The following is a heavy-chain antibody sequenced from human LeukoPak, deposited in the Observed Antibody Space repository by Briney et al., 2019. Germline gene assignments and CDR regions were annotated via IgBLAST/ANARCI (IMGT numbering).Heavy chain of an antibody. J-gene: IGHJ4*02. Sequence: PSETLSLTCAVYGGSFSGYYWSWIRQPPGKGLEWIGGINYSGSTNYNPSLKSRVALSVDTSKYQFSLKLSSVTAADTAVYYCARGRNVYDSSGYYYYFDYWGQGTLVTVSS. CDR1: GGSFSGYY. CDR2: INYSGST. D-gene: IGHD3-22*01. V-gene: IGHV4-34*01. CDR3: ARGRNVYDSSGYYYYFDY.